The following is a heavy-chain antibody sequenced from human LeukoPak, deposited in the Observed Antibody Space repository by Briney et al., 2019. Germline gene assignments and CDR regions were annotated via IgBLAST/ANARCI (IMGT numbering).Heavy chain of an antibody. CDR1: SGSISSHY. Sequence: PSETLSLTWTVSSGSISSHYWSWIRQPPGKGLEWIGYIYYSGSTNYNPSLKSRVTISVDTSKNQFSLKLSSVTAADTAVYYCARMAFGVVPLWGQGTLVTVSS. D-gene: IGHD3-3*01. CDR2: IYYSGST. CDR3: ARMAFGVVPL. J-gene: IGHJ4*02. V-gene: IGHV4-59*11.